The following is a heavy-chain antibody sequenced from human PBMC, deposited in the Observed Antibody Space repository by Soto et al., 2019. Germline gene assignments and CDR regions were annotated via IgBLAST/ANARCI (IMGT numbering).Heavy chain of an antibody. V-gene: IGHV1-69*12. Sequence: QVQLVQSGAEVKKPGSSVKVSCKASGGTFSSYAISWVRQAPGQGLEWMGGIIPIFGTANYAQKFQGRVTSAADESTSTAYMELSSLRSEDTAVYYCASVPTDGLGSAEYFQHWGQGTLVTVSS. J-gene: IGHJ1*01. CDR3: ASVPTDGLGSAEYFQH. CDR2: IIPIFGTA. D-gene: IGHD3-16*01. CDR1: GGTFSSYA.